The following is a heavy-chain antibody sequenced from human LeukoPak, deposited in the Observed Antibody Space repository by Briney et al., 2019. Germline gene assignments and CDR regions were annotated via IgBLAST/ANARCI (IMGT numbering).Heavy chain of an antibody. J-gene: IGHJ6*04. CDR1: GFTVRSNY. D-gene: IGHD2-2*01. CDR2: IYSGGNT. Sequence: GSLRLSCAASGFTVRSNYMSWVRQAPGKGLEWVSVIYSGGNTYYADSVKGRFTISRDNSKNTLYLQMNSLRAEDTAVYYCAREYCSSTSCPIMDVWGKGTTVTVSS. V-gene: IGHV3-53*01. CDR3: AREYCSSTSCPIMDV.